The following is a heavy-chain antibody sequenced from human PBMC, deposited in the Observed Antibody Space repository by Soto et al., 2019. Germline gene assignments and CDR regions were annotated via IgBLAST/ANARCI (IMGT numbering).Heavy chain of an antibody. D-gene: IGHD4-17*01. CDR3: ARYTKDYGDSLCYFDL. CDR1: GYCISSGDD. Sequence: SESLSLTCAVSGYCISSGDDWGSIRQRPGKGLEWIGSIYHSGSTDYNPSLKSRVTISVDTSKNQFSLKLSSVTAADTAVYYCARYTKDYGDSLCYFDLWGRGTLVTVSS. V-gene: IGHV4-38-2*01. J-gene: IGHJ2*01. CDR2: IYHSGST.